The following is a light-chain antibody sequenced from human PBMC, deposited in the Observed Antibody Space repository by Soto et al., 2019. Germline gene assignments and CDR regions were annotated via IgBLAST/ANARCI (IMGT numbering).Light chain of an antibody. CDR1: QSLLYNNTYNY. CDR2: FGS. Sequence: LLTQSPLTLPVTPGEPASISCRSSQSLLYNNTYNYLDWYVQKPGQSPQLLIYFGSNRAPGVPDRFSGSGSGTDFTLKINRVEAEDVGTYYCMQALQSLTFGQGTRLEI. V-gene: IGKV2-28*01. CDR3: MQALQSLT. J-gene: IGKJ5*01.